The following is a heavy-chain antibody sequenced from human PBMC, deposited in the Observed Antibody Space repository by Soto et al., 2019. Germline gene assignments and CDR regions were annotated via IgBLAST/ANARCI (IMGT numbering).Heavy chain of an antibody. Sequence: EVQLVESGGGLVQPGGSLRLSCAASGFMFSGHWMHWVRQAPGKGLVWVSRISADGSNTNYADSVKGRFTISRDNARNTLFLQMNSLTAEDTAVYYCARRTDAYNWADYWGQGTLVTVSS. J-gene: IGHJ4*02. V-gene: IGHV3-74*01. CDR2: ISADGSNT. D-gene: IGHD1-1*01. CDR1: GFMFSGHW. CDR3: ARRTDAYNWADY.